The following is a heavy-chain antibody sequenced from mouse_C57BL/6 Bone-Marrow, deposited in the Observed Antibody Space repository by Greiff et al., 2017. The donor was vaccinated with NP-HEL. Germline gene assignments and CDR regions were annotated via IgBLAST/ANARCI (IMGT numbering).Heavy chain of an antibody. J-gene: IGHJ3*01. D-gene: IGHD1-1*01. Sequence: QVQLQQPGTELVKPGASVKLSCKASGYTFTSYWMHWVKQRPGQGLEWIGNINPSNGGTNYNEKFKSTATLPVANTSSTAYMQLSSLTSEDSSVYYCARGRYYYGSSPAWFAYWGQGTLVTVSA. CDR2: INPSNGGT. CDR3: ARGRYYYGSSPAWFAY. CDR1: GYTFTSYW. V-gene: IGHV1-53*01.